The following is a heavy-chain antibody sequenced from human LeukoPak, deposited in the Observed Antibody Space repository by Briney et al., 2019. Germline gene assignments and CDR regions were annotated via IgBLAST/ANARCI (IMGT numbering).Heavy chain of an antibody. Sequence: SETLSLTCTISGDSLNSYHWSWLRQPPGSKLEWIGYFYYSGVTNYNPSLKSRVTMSLDTSKKQFSLKLSSVTAADTAVYYCARDRGAPYYYMDVWGKGTTVTVSS. CDR3: ARDRGAPYYYMDV. D-gene: IGHD3-10*01. CDR1: GDSLNSYH. V-gene: IGHV4-59*01. CDR2: FYYSGVT. J-gene: IGHJ6*03.